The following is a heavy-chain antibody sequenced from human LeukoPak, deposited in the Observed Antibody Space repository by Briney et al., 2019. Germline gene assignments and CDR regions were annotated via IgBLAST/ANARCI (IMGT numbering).Heavy chain of an antibody. CDR1: GGSISSTVSY. J-gene: IGHJ4*02. V-gene: IGHV4-39*07. CDR2: IHYRGST. D-gene: IGHD3-9*01. CDR3: ARDVGFFEIDC. Sequence: PSETLSLTCIVSGGSISSTVSYWGWVRQPPGRGLGGIGSIHYRGSTYYIPSLKSRITISLDMSKNQFSLKLTSVTAADTAVYYCARDVGFFEIDCWGQGILVTVSS.